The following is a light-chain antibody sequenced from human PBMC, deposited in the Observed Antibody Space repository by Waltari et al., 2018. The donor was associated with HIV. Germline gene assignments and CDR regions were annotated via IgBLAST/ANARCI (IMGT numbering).Light chain of an antibody. J-gene: IGLJ1*01. CDR2: GNS. CDR1: SPNLGAGFD. V-gene: IGLV1-40*01. CDR3: QSYDSSLRGHV. Sequence: QSVLTQPPSVSGAPGPRITISCTGRSPNLGAGFDVHWYQQLPGKAPKVLIYGNSNRPSGVPDRFSGSKSGTSASLAITGLQADDEGDYYCQSYDSSLRGHVFGSGTRVTVL.